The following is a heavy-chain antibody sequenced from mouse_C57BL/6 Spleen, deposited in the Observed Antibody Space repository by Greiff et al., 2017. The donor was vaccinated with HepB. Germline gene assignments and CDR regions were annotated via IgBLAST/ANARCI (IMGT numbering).Heavy chain of an antibody. Sequence: DVMLVESGGGLVKPGGSLKLSCAASGFTFSDYGMHWVRQAPEKGLEWVAYISSGSSTIYYADTVKGRFTISRDNAKNTLFLQMTSLRSEDTAMYYCAREGYYYGSSGYWYFDVWGTGTTVTVSS. V-gene: IGHV5-17*01. CDR1: GFTFSDYG. CDR2: ISSGSSTI. CDR3: AREGYYYGSSGYWYFDV. J-gene: IGHJ1*03. D-gene: IGHD1-1*01.